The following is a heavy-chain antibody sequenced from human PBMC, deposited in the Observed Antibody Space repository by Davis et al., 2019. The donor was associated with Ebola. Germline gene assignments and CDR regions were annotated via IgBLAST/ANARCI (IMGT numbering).Heavy chain of an antibody. V-gene: IGHV1-8*02. CDR3: ARGLRGGMDV. CDR2: MNPNSGNT. J-gene: IGHJ6*02. CDR1: GYTFTGYY. Sequence: AASVKVSCKASGYTFTGYYMHWVRQAPGQGLEWMGWMNPNSGNTGYAQKFQGRVTMTRNTSISTAYMELSSLRSEDTAVYYCARGLRGGMDVWGQGTTVTVSS.